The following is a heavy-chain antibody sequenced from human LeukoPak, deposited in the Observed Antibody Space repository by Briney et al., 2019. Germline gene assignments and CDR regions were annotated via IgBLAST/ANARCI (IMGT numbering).Heavy chain of an antibody. CDR2: ISAAGSYI. Sequence: PGGCLRLSCAASGFTFSSYSMSWVRQAPGKGLEWVSSISAAGSYISYANSVKGRFTISRDKAEGSLYLQMNSLTPEDTAVYYCARDGLLAYCGGNCSGVFDIWGQGTMVAVSS. V-gene: IGHV3-21*01. CDR1: GFTFSSYS. J-gene: IGHJ3*02. CDR3: ARDGLLAYCGGNCSGVFDI. D-gene: IGHD2-21*01.